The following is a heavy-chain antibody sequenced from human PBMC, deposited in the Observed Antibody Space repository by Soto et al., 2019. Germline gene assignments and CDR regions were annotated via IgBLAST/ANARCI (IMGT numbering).Heavy chain of an antibody. J-gene: IGHJ4*02. CDR3: ARGGGIVDN. V-gene: IGHV3-7*01. CDR2: IKEDGTNT. Sequence: EVQVVESGGDLVQPGGSLRLSCAASGFAFNNDWMTWVRQASGKGLEWVASIKEDGTNTYYADSVRGRFTLSRDNTKNSLYLQMTGRRAEDTAVYYCARGGGIVDNWGEGTGVTVSS. D-gene: IGHD3-10*01. CDR1: GFAFNNDW.